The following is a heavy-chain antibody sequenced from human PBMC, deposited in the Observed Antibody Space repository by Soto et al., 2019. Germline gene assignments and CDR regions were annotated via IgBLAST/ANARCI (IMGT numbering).Heavy chain of an antibody. Sequence: ERQLVQSGGGVVQPGGSLKLSCAAFGFTFSVSDMHWVRQASGKGLEWVGRIRGKNNNYATTYAASMTGRFIISRDDSDNTAFLQMSSLKTEDTAIYYCTRHEEGRRVVFYGMDVWGQGTTVTVSS. J-gene: IGHJ6*02. D-gene: IGHD2-2*01. V-gene: IGHV3-73*02. CDR2: IRGKNNNYAT. CDR1: GFTFSVSD. CDR3: TRHEEGRRVVFYGMDV.